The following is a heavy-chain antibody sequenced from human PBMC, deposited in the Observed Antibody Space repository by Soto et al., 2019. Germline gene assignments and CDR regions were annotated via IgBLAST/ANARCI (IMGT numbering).Heavy chain of an antibody. D-gene: IGHD3-22*01. CDR3: AREGYDSRNYYYYGMDV. J-gene: IGHJ6*02. CDR2: INSDNGNT. Sequence: ASVKVSCKASGYTFSNSGISWVRQAPGQGLEWLGWINSDNGNTNYAQHLQGRVTLTTDTSTSAAYMDLRSLRSDDTAVYYCAREGYDSRNYYYYGMDVWGQGTTVTVSS. CDR1: GYTFSNSG. V-gene: IGHV1-18*01.